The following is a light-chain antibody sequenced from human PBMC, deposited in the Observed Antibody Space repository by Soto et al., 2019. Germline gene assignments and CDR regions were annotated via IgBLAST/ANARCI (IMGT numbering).Light chain of an antibody. J-gene: IGLJ2*01. CDR2: NVD. CDR3: SSYTNSSTVV. Sequence: QSALTQVASVSGSPGQSITISCTGTSSDVGGYNSVSWYHQHPGKAPKLMIYNVDYRPSGVSNRFSGSKSGNTASLTISGLQAEDEANSYCSSYTNSSTVVFGGGTMLTVL. V-gene: IGLV2-14*03. CDR1: SSDVGGYNS.